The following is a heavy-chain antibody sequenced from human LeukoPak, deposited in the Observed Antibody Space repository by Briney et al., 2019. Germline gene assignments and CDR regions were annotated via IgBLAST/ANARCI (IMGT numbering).Heavy chain of an antibody. V-gene: IGHV1-46*01. CDR1: GYTFTSYY. CDR3: ASSAAMEGPFDY. D-gene: IGHD5-18*01. Sequence: ASVKVSCKASGYTFTSYYMHWVRQAPGQGLEWMGIINPSGGSTSYAQKFQGRVTMTRDMSTSTVYMELSSLRSEDTAVYYCASSAAMEGPFDYWGQGTLVTVSS. CDR2: INPSGGST. J-gene: IGHJ4*02.